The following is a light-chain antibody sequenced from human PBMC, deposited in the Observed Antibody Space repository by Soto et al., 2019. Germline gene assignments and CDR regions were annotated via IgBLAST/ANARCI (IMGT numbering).Light chain of an antibody. V-gene: IGKV3-15*01. CDR3: QQYDNWPFT. CDR2: GAS. CDR1: QSVSSK. J-gene: IGKJ3*01. Sequence: EVVMTQSPSTLSVSPGEGATLSCRASQSVSSKLAWYQQKPGQAPRLLIYGASTRATGIPARFSGSESGTEFALTISSLQSEDFAVYYCQQYDNWPFTFGPGTKVDIK.